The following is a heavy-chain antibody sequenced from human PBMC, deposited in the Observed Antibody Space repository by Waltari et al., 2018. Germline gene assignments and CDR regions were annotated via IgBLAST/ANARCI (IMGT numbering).Heavy chain of an antibody. J-gene: IGHJ4*02. D-gene: IGHD1-26*01. CDR1: GFTFSSYE. CDR3: AGDSGSYHTGFDY. Sequence: EVQLVESGGGVVQPGGSRRLSCAASGFTFSSYEMNWVRQAPGKGLEWVSYIGSSGSTIYYADSVKGRFISSRDNAKNSLYLQMNSLRAEDTAVYYCAGDSGSYHTGFDYWGQGTLVTVSS. CDR2: IGSSGSTI. V-gene: IGHV3-48*03.